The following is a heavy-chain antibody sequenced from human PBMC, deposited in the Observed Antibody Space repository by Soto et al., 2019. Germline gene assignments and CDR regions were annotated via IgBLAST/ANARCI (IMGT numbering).Heavy chain of an antibody. CDR3: ARDKPQQIVGYNYYYGLDV. Sequence: QGQLVQSGGEVKKPGASVKVSCKASGYTFTSNGISWVRQAPGQGLEWMGWISGYNGDTDYAQKFQGRVTMTTDTSTSTAYMEVGSLRPDDTAVYYCARDKPQQIVGYNYYYGLDVWGQGTTVTVSS. CDR2: ISGYNGDT. CDR1: GYTFTSNG. V-gene: IGHV1-18*04. D-gene: IGHD6-6*01. J-gene: IGHJ6*02.